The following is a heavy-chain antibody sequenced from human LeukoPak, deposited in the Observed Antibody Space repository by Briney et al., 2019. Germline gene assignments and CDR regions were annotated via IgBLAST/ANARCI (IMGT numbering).Heavy chain of an antibody. D-gene: IGHD5-18*01. Sequence: SETLSLTCAVYGGSFSGYYWSWIRQSPGKGLEWIGEINHSGSTNYNPSLKSRVTISVDTSKNQFSLKLSSVTAADTAVYYCARVRGGYSYGDNWFDPWGQGTLVTVSS. J-gene: IGHJ5*02. CDR1: GGSFSGYY. CDR2: INHSGST. CDR3: ARVRGGYSYGDNWFDP. V-gene: IGHV4-34*01.